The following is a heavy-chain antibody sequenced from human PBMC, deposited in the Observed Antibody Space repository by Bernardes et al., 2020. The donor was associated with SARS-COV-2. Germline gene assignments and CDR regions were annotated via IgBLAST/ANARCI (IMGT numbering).Heavy chain of an antibody. CDR2: ISSSSSYI. CDR3: ARARGNYDFWSGYSN. CDR1: GFTFSSYS. D-gene: IGHD3-3*01. J-gene: IGHJ4*02. V-gene: IGHV3-21*01. Sequence: GGSLRLSCAASGFTFSSYSMNWVRQAPGKGLEWVSSISSSSSYIYYADSVKGRFTISRDNAKNSLYLQMNSLRAEDTAVYYCARARGNYDFWSGYSNWGQGTLVTVSS.